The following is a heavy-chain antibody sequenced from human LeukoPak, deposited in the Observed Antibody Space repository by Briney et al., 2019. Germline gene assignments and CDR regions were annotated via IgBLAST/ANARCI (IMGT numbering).Heavy chain of an antibody. J-gene: IGHJ3*02. CDR1: GFAFSTYA. CDR3: VREGTSVTAKDAFDI. CDR2: ISFDASSK. Sequence: PGGSLRLSCAASGFAFSTYAIHWVRQAPGKGLEWVALISFDASSKYYADSLQGRFTLSRDNSKNTLFLQMNSLSAEDTAVYYCVREGTSVTAKDAFDIWGQGTMVTVSS. D-gene: IGHD4-17*01. V-gene: IGHV3-30-3*01.